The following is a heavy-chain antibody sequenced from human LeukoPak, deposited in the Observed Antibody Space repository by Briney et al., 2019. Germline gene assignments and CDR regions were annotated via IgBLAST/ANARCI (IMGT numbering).Heavy chain of an antibody. CDR2: IYSGGST. Sequence: GGSLRLSCAVSGFIVSSNYMSWVRQAPGKGLEWVSVIYSGGSTSYADSVKGRFTISRDNSKNSVSLQMNNLRAEDTAVYYCANHFACDSETCPSFDDWGQGTLVTVSS. CDR3: ANHFACDSETCPSFDD. D-gene: IGHD2/OR15-2a*01. V-gene: IGHV3-66*01. CDR1: GFIVSSNY. J-gene: IGHJ4*02.